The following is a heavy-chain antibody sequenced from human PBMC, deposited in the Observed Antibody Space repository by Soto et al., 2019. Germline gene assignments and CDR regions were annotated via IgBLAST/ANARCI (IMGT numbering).Heavy chain of an antibody. J-gene: IGHJ4*02. CDR2: IYWDDDK. CDR1: GFSLSASGVG. CDR3: VHRACMGGNSWLPDY. D-gene: IGHD6-13*01. Sequence: QVTLKESGPTLVKPTQTLTLTCTFSGFSLSASGVGVGWIRQPPGKALEWLALIYWDDDKRYSPSLENRLTITKDTAKYRVVRTMTDMDPVDTATYHCVHRACMGGNSWLPDYWGQGTLVTVSS. V-gene: IGHV2-5*02.